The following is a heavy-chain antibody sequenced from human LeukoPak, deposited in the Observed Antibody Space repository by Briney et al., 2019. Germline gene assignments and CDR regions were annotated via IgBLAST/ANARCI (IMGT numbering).Heavy chain of an antibody. CDR1: GFTFSGYA. V-gene: IGHV3-23*01. CDR2: ISGSGGST. CDR3: AKDGWDCTNGVCYYPYYFDY. J-gene: IGHJ4*02. Sequence: GGSLRLSCAASGFTFSGYAMSWVRQAPGKGLEWVSAISGSGGSTYYADSVKGRFTISRDNSKNTLYLQMNSLRAEDTAVYYCAKDGWDCTNGVCYYPYYFDYWGQGTLVTVSS. D-gene: IGHD2-8*01.